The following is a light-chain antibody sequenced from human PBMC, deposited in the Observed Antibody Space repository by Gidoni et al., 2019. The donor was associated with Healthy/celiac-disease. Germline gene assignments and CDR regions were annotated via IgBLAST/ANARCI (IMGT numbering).Light chain of an antibody. J-gene: IGKJ4*01. CDR1: QSLVNSDGTTY. CDR2: KVS. CDR3: MQGTHWPPT. Sequence: DVELTQSLLSLPVTLGQPAPISCRSSQSLVNSDGTTYLNWFQQRPGHSPRRLIYKVSNRDSGVPDRFSCSGSGTDFTLKISRVDAEDVVVYYYMQGTHWPPTFGEGTKVEIK. V-gene: IGKV2-30*01.